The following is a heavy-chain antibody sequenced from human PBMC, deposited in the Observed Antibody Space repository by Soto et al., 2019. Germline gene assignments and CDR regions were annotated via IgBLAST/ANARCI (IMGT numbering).Heavy chain of an antibody. V-gene: IGHV3-30*04. Sequence: QVQLVESGGGVVQPGRSLRLSCTTSGFIFSNYAMHWVRQAPGKGLEWVANILSDGGNKYYADSVKGRFTISRDNSMKTLYLQMSSLRVDDTALYYCARDKTVDYGMDVWGQGTTVTVSS. CDR3: ARDKTVDYGMDV. CDR1: GFIFSNYA. D-gene: IGHD4-17*01. J-gene: IGHJ6*02. CDR2: ILSDGGNK.